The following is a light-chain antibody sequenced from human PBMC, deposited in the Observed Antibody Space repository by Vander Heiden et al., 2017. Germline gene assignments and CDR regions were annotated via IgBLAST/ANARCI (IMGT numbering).Light chain of an antibody. CDR2: AAS. Sequence: DIQMTQSLSSLSASVGDRVTITCRASQSISSYLNWYQQKPGKAPKLLIYAASSLQSGVPSRFSGSGSGTDFTLTISSLQPEEFATYYCQQSYRTWRYTFGQGTKLEIK. CDR3: QQSYRTWRYT. J-gene: IGKJ2*01. CDR1: QSISSY. V-gene: IGKV1-39*01.